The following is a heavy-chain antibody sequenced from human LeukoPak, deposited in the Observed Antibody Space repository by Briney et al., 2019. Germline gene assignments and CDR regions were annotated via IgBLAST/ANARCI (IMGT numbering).Heavy chain of an antibody. CDR3: ARVGITGCFDY. V-gene: IGHV3-64*02. Sequence: PGGSLRLSCAASGFTFSRYAMHWVRQAPGKGLEYVSAIDSNGGSTYYADSVQGRFTISRDNSKNTLHLQMGSLRTEEMAVYYCARVGITGCFDYWGQGTLVTVSS. CDR1: GFTFSRYA. J-gene: IGHJ4*02. CDR2: IDSNGGST. D-gene: IGHD3-16*01.